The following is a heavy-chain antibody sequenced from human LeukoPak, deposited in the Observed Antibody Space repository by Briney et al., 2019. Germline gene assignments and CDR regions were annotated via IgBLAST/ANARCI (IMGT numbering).Heavy chain of an antibody. Sequence: PSETLSLTCAVYGGSFSGYYWSWIRQPPGKGLEWIGEINNSGSTNYNPSLKSRVTISVDTSKNQFSLKLSSVTAADTAVYYFARGRGALYCSSTSCTHYFGYWGQGTLVTVSS. D-gene: IGHD2-2*01. CDR2: INNSGST. CDR1: GGSFSGYY. J-gene: IGHJ4*02. V-gene: IGHV4-34*01. CDR3: ARGRGALYCSSTSCTHYFGY.